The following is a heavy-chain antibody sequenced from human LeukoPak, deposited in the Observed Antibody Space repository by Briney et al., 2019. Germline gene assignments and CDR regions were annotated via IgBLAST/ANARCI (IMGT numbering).Heavy chain of an antibody. V-gene: IGHV5-51*01. J-gene: IGHJ6*02. D-gene: IGHD5-18*01. CDR2: IYPGDSDT. Sequence: GESLKISCKGSGYSFTSYWIGWVRQMPGKGLEWMGIIYPGDSDTRYSPSFQGQVTISADKSISTAYLQWSSLKASDTAMYYCARHVWPVDTAMATRSYYYYGMDVWGQGTTVTVSS. CDR1: GYSFTSYW. CDR3: ARHVWPVDTAMATRSYYYYGMDV.